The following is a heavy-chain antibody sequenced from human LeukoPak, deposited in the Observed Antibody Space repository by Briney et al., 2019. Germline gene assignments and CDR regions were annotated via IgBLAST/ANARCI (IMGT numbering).Heavy chain of an antibody. J-gene: IGHJ4*02. CDR1: GFTFSSYS. D-gene: IGHD3-22*01. CDR2: ISSSSSTI. Sequence: PGGSLRLSCAASGFTFSSYSMNWVRQAPGKGLEWVSYISSSSSTIYYADSVKGRFTISRDNAKNSLYLQMNSLRAEDTAVYYCARTRHTYYYDSSGYGYYFDYWGQGTLVTVSS. V-gene: IGHV3-48*01. CDR3: ARTRHTYYYDSSGYGYYFDY.